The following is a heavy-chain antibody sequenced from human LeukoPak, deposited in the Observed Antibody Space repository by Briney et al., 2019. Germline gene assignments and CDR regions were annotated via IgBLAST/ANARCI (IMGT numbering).Heavy chain of an antibody. CDR2: ISSSSSYI. CDR1: GFTFSSYS. Sequence: GGSLRLSCAASGFTFSSYSMNWVRQAPGKWLEWVSSISSSSSYIYYADSVKGRFTISRDNAKNSLYLQMNSLRAEDTAVYYCARGRIPGTFDYWGQGTLVTVSS. J-gene: IGHJ4*02. CDR3: ARGRIPGTFDY. V-gene: IGHV3-21*01.